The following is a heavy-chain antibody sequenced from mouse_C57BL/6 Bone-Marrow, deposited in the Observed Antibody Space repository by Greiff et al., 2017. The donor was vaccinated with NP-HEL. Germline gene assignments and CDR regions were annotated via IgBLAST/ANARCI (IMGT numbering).Heavy chain of an antibody. J-gene: IGHJ4*01. CDR3: ARYSSGSYAMDY. V-gene: IGHV1-19*01. CDR1: GYTFTDYY. D-gene: IGHD3-2*02. Sequence: VQLQQSGPVLVKPGASVKMSCKASGYTFTDYYMNWVKQSHGKSLEWIGVINPYNGGTSYNQKFKGKATLTVDKSSSTAYMELNSLTSEDSAVYYCARYSSGSYAMDYWGQGTSVTVSS. CDR2: INPYNGGT.